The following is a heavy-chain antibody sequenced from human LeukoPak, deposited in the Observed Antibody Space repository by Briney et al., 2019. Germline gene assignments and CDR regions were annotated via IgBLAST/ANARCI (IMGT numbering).Heavy chain of an antibody. D-gene: IGHD3-3*01. Sequence: SETLSLTCADYGGSFSGCYWRWIRQPPGKGLEWIGDINHIGRTRYLPSLMSRVPISVVTHQNQLSLTLSSVTGAETAVYYCARQGPSITIFGVVIHGGYFDYWGQGTLVTVSS. V-gene: IGHV4-34*01. CDR2: INHIGRT. CDR1: GGSFSGCY. CDR3: ARQGPSITIFGVVIHGGYFDY. J-gene: IGHJ4*02.